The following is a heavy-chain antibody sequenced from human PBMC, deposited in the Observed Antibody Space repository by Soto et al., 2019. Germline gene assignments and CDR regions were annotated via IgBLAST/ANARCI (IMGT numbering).Heavy chain of an antibody. D-gene: IGHD3-9*01. Sequence: ASVKVSCKASGYTFTSYGISWVRQAPGQGLEWMGWISAYNGNTNYAQKLQGRVTMTTDTSTSTAYMELRSLRSDDTAVYYCARDEPYYILTGYYHYGLDYWGKGTLVTVSS. V-gene: IGHV1-18*01. CDR3: ARDEPYYILTGYYHYGLDY. CDR1: GYTFTSYG. CDR2: ISAYNGNT. J-gene: IGHJ4*02.